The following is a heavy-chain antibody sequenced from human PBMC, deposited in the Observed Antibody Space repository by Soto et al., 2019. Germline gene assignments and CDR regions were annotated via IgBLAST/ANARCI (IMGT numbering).Heavy chain of an antibody. J-gene: IGHJ4*02. CDR3: ARVRPGNPFDY. V-gene: IGHV3-7*03. CDR2: IKQDGSEK. CDR1: GFTFSSYG. Sequence: EVQLVDSGGGWVQPGGSLRPSCAASGFTFSSYGMGWVRQVQGKGLEWVANIKQDGSEKYYVDSVKGRFTISRDNAKNSLYLQMNSLRAEDTAVYYCARVRPGNPFDYWGQGTLVTVSS.